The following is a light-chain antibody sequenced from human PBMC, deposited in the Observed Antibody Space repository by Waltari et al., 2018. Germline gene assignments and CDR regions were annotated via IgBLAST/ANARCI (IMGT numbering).Light chain of an antibody. V-gene: IGLV8-61*01. CDR2: KIT. CDR3: ALYMGSGIWV. CDR1: SGSISSTSY. Sequence: QTVVTQEPSLSVSPGGTVTLTCALTSGSISSTSYATWYQQTPGQPPRTLVYKITSGSSGVPDLFSGSMLRDTAPLTIPGAQADDDCDYYCALYMGSGIWVFGGGTKLTVL. J-gene: IGLJ3*02.